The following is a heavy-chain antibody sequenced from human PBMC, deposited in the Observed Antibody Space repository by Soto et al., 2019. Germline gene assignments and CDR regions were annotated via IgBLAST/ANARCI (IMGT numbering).Heavy chain of an antibody. J-gene: IGHJ6*02. CDR1: GFTFSSYA. V-gene: IGHV3-30-3*01. CDR2: ISYDGSNK. D-gene: IGHD6-13*01. CDR3: ARVYPFLAAARDAGYYYYGMDV. Sequence: QVQLVESGGGVVQPGRSLRLSCAASGFTFSSYAMHWVRQAPGKGLEWVAVISYDGSNKYYADSVKGRFTISRDNSKNTLYLQMNSLRAEDTAVYYCARVYPFLAAARDAGYYYYGMDVWGQGTTVTVSS.